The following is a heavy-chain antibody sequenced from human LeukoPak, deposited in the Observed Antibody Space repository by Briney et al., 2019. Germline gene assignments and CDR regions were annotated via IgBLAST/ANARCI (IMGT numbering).Heavy chain of an antibody. D-gene: IGHD1-26*01. CDR3: ARSRASGSLNQYYFDY. Sequence: GESLKISCAASGFTFSDYYMSWVRQAPGKGLEWVSYISSSGGYTTYADSVKGRFTISRDNAKNSLYLQMNSLRAEDTAVYYCARSRASGSLNQYYFDYWGQGTLVTVSS. CDR1: GFTFSDYY. CDR2: ISSSGGYT. J-gene: IGHJ4*02. V-gene: IGHV3-11*06.